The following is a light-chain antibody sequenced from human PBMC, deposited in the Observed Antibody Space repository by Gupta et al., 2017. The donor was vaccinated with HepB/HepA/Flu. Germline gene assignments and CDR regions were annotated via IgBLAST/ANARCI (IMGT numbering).Light chain of an antibody. CDR1: KLGDKF. V-gene: IGLV3-1*01. CDR3: QAWGSTPVV. CDR2: QDS. Sequence: SDELTQPPSVSVSPGQTASITCSGSKLGDKFATWYQQRPGQPPVLLIYQDSKRPSGIPERFSGSNTGNTATLIISGAQSLDEADYYCQAWGSTPVVFGGGTKLTVL. J-gene: IGLJ3*02.